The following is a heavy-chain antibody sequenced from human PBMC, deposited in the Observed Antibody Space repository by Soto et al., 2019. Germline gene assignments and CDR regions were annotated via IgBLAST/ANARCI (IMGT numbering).Heavy chain of an antibody. D-gene: IGHD1-26*01. CDR1: RDRLTSYY. Sequence: SVEVSCKARRDRLTSYYISWVRQAPGQGLECMGVINPHGGSTAYAQKFKGRVTLTRDTSASTVYMEVSSLTSEDTAMYYCARSSGGNFGIIIEGTNWFAPWGQGTLVTV. J-gene: IGHJ5*02. CDR2: INPHGGST. V-gene: IGHV1-46*01. CDR3: ARSSGGNFGIIIEGTNWFAP.